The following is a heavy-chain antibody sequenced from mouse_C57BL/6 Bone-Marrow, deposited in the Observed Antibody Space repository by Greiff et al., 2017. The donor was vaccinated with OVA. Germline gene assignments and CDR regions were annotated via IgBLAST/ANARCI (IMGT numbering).Heavy chain of an antibody. CDR1: GYTFTSYW. J-gene: IGHJ3*01. CDR2: IDPSDSYT. V-gene: IGHV1-59*01. Sequence: QVQLQQPGAELVRPGTSVKLSCKASGYTFTSYWMHWVKQRPGQGLEWIGVIDPSDSYTNYNQKFKGKATLTVDTSSSTAYMQLSSLTSEGSAVYSCASGAYCGQGTLVTVSA. CDR3: ASGAY.